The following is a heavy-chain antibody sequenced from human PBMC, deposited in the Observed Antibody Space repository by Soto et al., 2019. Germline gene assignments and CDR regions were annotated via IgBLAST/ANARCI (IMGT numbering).Heavy chain of an antibody. CDR2: INHSGST. CDR1: GGSFSGYY. J-gene: IGHJ4*02. D-gene: IGHD1-26*01. Sequence: SETLSLTCAVYGGSFSGYYWSWIRQPPGKGLEWIGEINHSGSTNYNPSLKSRVTISVDTSKNQFSLKLSSVTAADTAVYYCARGRRGSYFLPPHLDFWGQGTLVTVFS. V-gene: IGHV4-34*01. CDR3: ARGRRGSYFLPPHLDF.